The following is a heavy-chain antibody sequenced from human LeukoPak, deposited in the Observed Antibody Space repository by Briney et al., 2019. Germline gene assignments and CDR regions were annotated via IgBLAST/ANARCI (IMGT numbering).Heavy chain of an antibody. CDR3: ARGYYDSSGYAPYYYYYYYMDV. CDR1: GYTFTSYG. D-gene: IGHD3-22*01. Sequence: GASVKVSCKASGYTFTSYGISWVRQAPGQGLEWMGWTSAYNGNTNYAQKLQGRVTMTTDTSTSTAYMELRSLRSDDTAVYYCARGYYDSSGYAPYYYYYYYMDVWGKGTPVTVSS. V-gene: IGHV1-18*01. J-gene: IGHJ6*03. CDR2: TSAYNGNT.